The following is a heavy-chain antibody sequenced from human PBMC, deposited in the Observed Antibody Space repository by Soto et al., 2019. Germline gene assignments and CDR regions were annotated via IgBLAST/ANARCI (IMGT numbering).Heavy chain of an antibody. V-gene: IGHV1-18*01. CDR1: GYTFTTYA. CDR2: ISAYNGIT. Sequence: QVQLVQSGAEVRKPGASVKVSCKASGYTFTTYAVTWVRQAPGQGLEWMGWISAYNGITNYAQSLQGRITMTTDTSTTTAYMELRSLRSDDTAVYYCARVEYNILTGNSEPDEYWCQGTLVTVSS. D-gene: IGHD3-9*01. J-gene: IGHJ4*02. CDR3: ARVEYNILTGNSEPDEY.